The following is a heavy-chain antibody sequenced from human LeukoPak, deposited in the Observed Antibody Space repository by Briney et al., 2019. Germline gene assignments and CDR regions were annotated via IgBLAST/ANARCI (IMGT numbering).Heavy chain of an antibody. J-gene: IGHJ6*02. CDR2: ISYDGSNK. V-gene: IGHV3-30-3*01. Sequence: GRSLRLSCAASGFTFSSYAMHWVRQAPGKGLEWVAVISYDGSNKYYADSVKGRFTISRDNSKNTLYLQMNSLRAEDTAVYYCARDHLDTARGYYYGMDVWGQGTTVTVSS. CDR1: GFTFSSYA. CDR3: ARDHLDTARGYYYGMDV. D-gene: IGHD5-18*01.